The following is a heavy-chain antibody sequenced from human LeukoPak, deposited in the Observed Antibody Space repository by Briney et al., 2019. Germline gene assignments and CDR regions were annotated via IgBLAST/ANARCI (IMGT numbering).Heavy chain of an antibody. CDR2: INHSGST. CDR1: GGSFSGYY. CDR3: AAEQTYGDYGSVH. Sequence: PSETLSLTCAVYGGSFSGYYWSWIRQPPGKGLEWIGEINHSGSTNYSPSLKSRVTISVDTSKNQFSLKLSSVTAADTAVYYCAAEQTYGDYGSVHWGQGTLVTVSS. J-gene: IGHJ4*02. D-gene: IGHD4-17*01. V-gene: IGHV4-34*01.